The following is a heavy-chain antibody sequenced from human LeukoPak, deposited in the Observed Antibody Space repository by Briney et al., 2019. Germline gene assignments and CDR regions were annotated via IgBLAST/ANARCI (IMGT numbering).Heavy chain of an antibody. CDR1: GYTFTSYY. Sequence: GASVKVSCKASGYTFTSYYMHWVRQAPGQGLEWMGIINPSGGSTSYAQKFQGRVTMTRDMSTSTVYMELSSLRSEDTAVYYCARDRGITIFGVVTQFDPWGQGTLVTVSS. J-gene: IGHJ5*02. D-gene: IGHD3-3*01. V-gene: IGHV1-46*01. CDR3: ARDRGITIFGVVTQFDP. CDR2: INPSGGST.